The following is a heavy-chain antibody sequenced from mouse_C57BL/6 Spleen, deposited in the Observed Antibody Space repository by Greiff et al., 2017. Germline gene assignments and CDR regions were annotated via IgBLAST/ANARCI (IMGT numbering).Heavy chain of an antibody. CDR2: IWRGGST. V-gene: IGHV2-5*01. J-gene: IGHJ2*01. Sequence: QVQLQQSGPGLVQPSQSLSITCTVSGFSLTSYGVHWVRQSPGKGLEWLGVIWRGGSTDYNAAFMSRLSITKDNSKSQVFFKMNSLQADDTAIYYCAKNYYGSRGGLNYWGQGTTLTVSS. CDR3: AKNYYGSRGGLNY. D-gene: IGHD1-1*01. CDR1: GFSLTSYG.